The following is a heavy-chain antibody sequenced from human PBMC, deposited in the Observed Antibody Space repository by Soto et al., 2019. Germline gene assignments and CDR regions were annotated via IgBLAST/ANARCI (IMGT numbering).Heavy chain of an antibody. D-gene: IGHD2-2*02. V-gene: IGHV1-2*02. CDR1: GHTFTGYY. CDR3: AREGYCSSTSCYTSWYDP. Sequence: ASVKVSCKASGHTFTGYYMHWVRQAPGQGLEWMGWINPNSGGTNYAQKFQGRVTMTRDTSISTAYMELSRLRSDDTAVYYCAREGYCSSTSCYTSWYDPWGQGTLVTVSS. J-gene: IGHJ5*02. CDR2: INPNSGGT.